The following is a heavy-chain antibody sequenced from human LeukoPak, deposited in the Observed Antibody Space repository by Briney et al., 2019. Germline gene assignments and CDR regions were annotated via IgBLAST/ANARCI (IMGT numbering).Heavy chain of an antibody. CDR2: INWNGGST. CDR1: GFTFDDYG. Sequence: GGSLRLSCAASGFTFDDYGMSWVRQAPGKGLEWVSGINWNGGSTGYADSVKGRFTISRDNAKNSLYLQMNSLRAEDTALSYCARDRNSSSWYWFDPWGQGTLVSVFS. V-gene: IGHV3-20*04. D-gene: IGHD6-13*01. J-gene: IGHJ5*02. CDR3: ARDRNSSSWYWFDP.